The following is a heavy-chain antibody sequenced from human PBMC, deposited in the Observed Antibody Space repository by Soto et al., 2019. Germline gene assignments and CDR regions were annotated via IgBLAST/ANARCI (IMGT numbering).Heavy chain of an antibody. CDR2: IYHSGST. CDR3: ARGMDGSGYYYYYGMDV. Sequence: SETLSLTCAVSSGSISSSSWWSWVRQPPGKGLEWIGEIYHSGSTNYNPSLKSRVTISVDKSKNQFSLKLSSVTAADTAVYYCARGMDGSGYYYYYGMDVWGQGTTVTVSS. V-gene: IGHV4-4*02. J-gene: IGHJ6*02. D-gene: IGHD3-10*01. CDR1: SGSISSSSW.